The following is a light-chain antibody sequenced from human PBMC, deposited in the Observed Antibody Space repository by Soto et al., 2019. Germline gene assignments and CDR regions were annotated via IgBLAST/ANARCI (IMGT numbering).Light chain of an antibody. Sequence: SCRASQSVISQLAWYQQKPGQAPRLLISDASNRATGIPARFSGSGSVTDFTLTISSLQPEDFATYYCQQSYSTPRVTFGHGTRLEIK. CDR2: DAS. J-gene: IGKJ5*01. CDR1: QSVISQ. V-gene: IGKV3-11*01. CDR3: QQSYSTPRVT.